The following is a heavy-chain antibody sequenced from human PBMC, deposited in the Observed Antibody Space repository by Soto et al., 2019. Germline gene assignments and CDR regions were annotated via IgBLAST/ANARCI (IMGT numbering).Heavy chain of an antibody. J-gene: IGHJ3*02. D-gene: IGHD4-4*01. CDR2: VFYSGNT. CDR1: GVSISTYY. CDR3: ASRDYNDAFDI. V-gene: IGHV4-59*01. Sequence: QVQLQESGPGLVKPSETLSLTCTVSGVSISTYYWTWIRQPPGKGLEWIGQVFYSGNTNHNPSLKSRVTISVDASRNQFSLRLSSVTAADTAMYYCASRDYNDAFDIWGQGTLVTVSS.